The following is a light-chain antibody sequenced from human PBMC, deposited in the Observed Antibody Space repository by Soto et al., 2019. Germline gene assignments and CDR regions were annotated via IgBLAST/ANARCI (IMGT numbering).Light chain of an antibody. J-gene: IGKJ4*01. CDR3: QQTSRTPT. CDR2: DVS. CDR1: QRITTW. Sequence: DIQMTQSPSSLSASVEDRVTITCRASQRITTWLAWYQQRPGKAPKLLIYDVSSLQRGVPSRFSGSGSGTDFTLTISSLQPEEFATYYCQQTSRTPTFGGGTKVEIK. V-gene: IGKV1-39*01.